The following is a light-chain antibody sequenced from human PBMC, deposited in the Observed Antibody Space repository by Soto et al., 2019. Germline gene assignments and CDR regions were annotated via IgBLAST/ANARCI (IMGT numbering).Light chain of an antibody. Sequence: AIRVTQSPSSFSASTGDRVTITCRASQDIGNYLAWYQQKPGKAPELLIYGSSTLHDGVPSRFSGSGSGTDLTLTISRLQSEDFATYYCQQYYLYRRTFGQGTKVE. CDR3: QQYYLYRRT. CDR2: GSS. CDR1: QDIGNY. J-gene: IGKJ1*01. V-gene: IGKV1-8*01.